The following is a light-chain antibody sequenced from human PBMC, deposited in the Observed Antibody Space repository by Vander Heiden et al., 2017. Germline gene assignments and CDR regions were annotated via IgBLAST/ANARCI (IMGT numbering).Light chain of an antibody. CDR2: LGS. V-gene: IGKV2-28*01. CDR3: MQALQTPLT. Sequence: DIVMTQSPLSLPVTPGEPASISCRSSQSILHSNGYNYLDWYLQKPGQSPQLLIFLGSNRGTGVPDRFSGSGSGTDFTLKSRRVEDEDVEVYYCMQALQTPLTFGGGTKVEIK. CDR1: QSILHSNGYNY. J-gene: IGKJ4*01.